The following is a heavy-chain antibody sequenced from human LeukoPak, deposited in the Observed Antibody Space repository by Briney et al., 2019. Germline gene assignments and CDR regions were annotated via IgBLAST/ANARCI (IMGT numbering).Heavy chain of an antibody. V-gene: IGHV4-61*02. J-gene: IGHJ1*01. CDR2: IYTSGST. Sequence: SQTLSLTCTVSGGSISSGSYYWSWIRQPAGKGLEWIGRIYTSGSTNYNPSLKSRVTISVDTSKNQFSLKLSSVTAADTAVYYCARERKVVREGYNYLQHWGQGTLVTVSS. D-gene: IGHD5-24*01. CDR3: ARERKVVREGYNYLQH. CDR1: GGSISSGSYY.